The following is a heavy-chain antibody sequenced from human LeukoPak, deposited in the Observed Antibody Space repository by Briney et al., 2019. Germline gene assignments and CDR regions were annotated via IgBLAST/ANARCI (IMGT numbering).Heavy chain of an antibody. J-gene: IGHJ4*02. CDR2: ISAYNGST. CDR1: GYPFDNFG. Sequence: ASVKVSCKASGYPFDNFGLTWVRQAPGQGLEWMGWISAYNGSTHYAQKFRGRLTMTTDTSTTTAYLELRSLKSDDTAVYYCARDRLGGDLTGESLYWGQGTLVTASS. V-gene: IGHV1-18*01. D-gene: IGHD4-17*01. CDR3: ARDRLGGDLTGESLY.